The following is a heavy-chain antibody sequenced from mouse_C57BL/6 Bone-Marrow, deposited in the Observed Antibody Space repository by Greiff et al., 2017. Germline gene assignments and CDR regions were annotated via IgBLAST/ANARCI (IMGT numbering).Heavy chain of an antibody. CDR1: GYTFTSYW. V-gene: IGHV1-61*01. D-gene: IGHD1-1*01. CDR2: IYPSDSET. J-gene: IGHJ1*03. CDR3: ARAGDYYGSFYWYFDV. Sequence: QVQLQQPGAELVRPGSSVKLSCKASGYTFTSYWMDWVKQRPGQGLEWIGNIYPSDSETHYNQKFKDKATLTVDKSSSTAYMQLSSLTSEDSAVYYCARAGDYYGSFYWYFDVWGTGTTVTVSS.